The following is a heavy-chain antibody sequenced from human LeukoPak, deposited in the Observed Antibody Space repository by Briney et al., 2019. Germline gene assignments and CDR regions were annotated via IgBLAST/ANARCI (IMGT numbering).Heavy chain of an antibody. CDR2: IIPIFDKA. CDR1: GGTFTSYA. D-gene: IGHD5-18*01. J-gene: IGHJ4*02. V-gene: IGHV1-69*05. Sequence: GASVKVSCKASGGTFTSYAISWVRQAPGQGLEWKGRIIPIFDKANYAQKFQGRVTITTDESTSTAYMELSSLRAEDTAVYYCARDLSSVRYSYGFDYWGQGTLVTVSS. CDR3: ARDLSSVRYSYGFDY.